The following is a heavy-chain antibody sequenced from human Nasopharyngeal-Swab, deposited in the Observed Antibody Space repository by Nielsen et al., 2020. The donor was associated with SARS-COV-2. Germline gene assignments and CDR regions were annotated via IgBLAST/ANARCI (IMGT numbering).Heavy chain of an antibody. CDR3: VRPRYCSAASCDRHSGVGLFDY. J-gene: IGHJ4*02. V-gene: IGHV1-3*01. D-gene: IGHD2-8*02. CDR1: GYTFTSYA. Sequence: ASVKVSCKASGYTFTSYAMHWVRQAPGQRLEWMGWINAGNGNTKYSQKFQGRVTMTRDTSITTAYMELSSLRSEDTAVYYCVRPRYCSAASCDRHSGVGLFDYWGQGTLVTVSS. CDR2: INAGNGNT.